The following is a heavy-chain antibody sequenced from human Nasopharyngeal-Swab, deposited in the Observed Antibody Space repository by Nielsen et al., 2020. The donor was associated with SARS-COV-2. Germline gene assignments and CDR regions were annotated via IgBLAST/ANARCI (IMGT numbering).Heavy chain of an antibody. J-gene: IGHJ4*02. Sequence: SETLSLTRAVSGGSISSTSSAWGWIRQPPGKGLEWIATISYSGSTFYNPSLQSRVTISVDTSKNQFSLKLNSMTAADTAVYYCARQLSGNYQAYFDYWGQGSLVAVSS. CDR1: GGSISSTSSA. CDR2: ISYSGST. CDR3: ARQLSGNYQAYFDY. V-gene: IGHV4-39*01. D-gene: IGHD3-10*01.